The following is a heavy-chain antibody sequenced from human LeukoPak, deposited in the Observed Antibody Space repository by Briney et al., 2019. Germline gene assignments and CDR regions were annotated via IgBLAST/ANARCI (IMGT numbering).Heavy chain of an antibody. J-gene: IGHJ4*02. CDR2: IVVGSGNT. Sequence: GTSVKVSCQASGFTFTSSAMQWVRQARGQRLEWIGWIVVGSGNTNYAQKFQERVTITRDMSTSTAYMELSSLRSEDTAVYYCAACGYYDSSGYYLDYWGQGTLVTVSS. CDR1: GFTFTSSA. CDR3: AACGYYDSSGYYLDY. V-gene: IGHV1-58*02. D-gene: IGHD3-22*01.